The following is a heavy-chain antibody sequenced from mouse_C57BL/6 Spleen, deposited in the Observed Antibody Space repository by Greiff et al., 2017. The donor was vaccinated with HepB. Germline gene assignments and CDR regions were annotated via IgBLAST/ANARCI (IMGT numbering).Heavy chain of an antibody. V-gene: IGHV1-76*01. CDR3: AREGDYLDY. CDR1: GYTFTDYY. Sequence: QVQLKESGAELVRPGASVKLSCKASGYTFTDYYINWVKQRPGQGLEWIARIYPGSGNTYYNEKFKGKATLTAEKSSSTAYMQLSSLTSEDSAVYFCAREGDYLDYWGQGTTLTVSS. D-gene: IGHD2-4*01. J-gene: IGHJ2*01. CDR2: IYPGSGNT.